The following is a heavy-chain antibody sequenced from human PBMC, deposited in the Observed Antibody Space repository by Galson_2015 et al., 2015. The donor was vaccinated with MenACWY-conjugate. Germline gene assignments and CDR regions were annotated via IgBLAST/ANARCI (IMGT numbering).Heavy chain of an antibody. CDR3: ARGPRYGAFDI. Sequence: SLRLSCAASGFSFSGSWMSWVRQAPGKGLEWVANIKQDASEKYYVDSVKGRFAISRDNAKTSLYLQMNSLGAEDTAVYYCARGPRYGAFDIWGQGTMVPVSS. CDR2: IKQDASEK. D-gene: IGHD4-17*01. CDR1: GFSFSGSW. J-gene: IGHJ3*02. V-gene: IGHV3-7*03.